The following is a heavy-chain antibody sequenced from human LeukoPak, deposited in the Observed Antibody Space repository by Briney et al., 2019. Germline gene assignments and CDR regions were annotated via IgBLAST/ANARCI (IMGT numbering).Heavy chain of an antibody. CDR3: ARRNYDILTGYYNDYFDY. D-gene: IGHD3-9*01. V-gene: IGHV5-51*01. CDR2: IYPSDSDA. CDR1: GYRFTSYW. Sequence: GESLKISCKASGYRFTSYWIGWVRQMPGKGLEWVGIIYPSDSDARYSPSFQGQITISADKSINTAYLQWSSLKASDTAMYYCARRNYDILTGYYNDYFDYWGQGALLADSS. J-gene: IGHJ4*02.